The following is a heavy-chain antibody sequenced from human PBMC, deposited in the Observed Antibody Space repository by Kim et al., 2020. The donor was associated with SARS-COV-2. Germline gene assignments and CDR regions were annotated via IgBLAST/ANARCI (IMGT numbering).Heavy chain of an antibody. CDR1: GGSISSSSYY. V-gene: IGHV4-39*01. J-gene: IGHJ4*01. CDR2: IYYSGST. Sequence: SETLSLTCTVSGGSISSSSYYWGWIRQPPGKGLEWIGSIYYSGSTYYNPSLKSRVTISVDTSKNQFSLKLSSVTAEDTAVYYCARRLYEFWWGYFDYWG. CDR3: ARRLYEFWWGYFDY. D-gene: IGHD3-3*01.